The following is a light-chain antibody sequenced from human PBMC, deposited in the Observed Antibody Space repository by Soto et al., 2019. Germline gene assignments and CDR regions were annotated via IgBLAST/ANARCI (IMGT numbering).Light chain of an antibody. Sequence: QSVLTQPRSVSGSPGQSVTISCTGTSSDVGDYNYVSWYQQHPGKAPKFIIYEVSKRPSGVPDRFSGSKSGNTASLTISGLEDEDEADYYCCSYAGTYTVVFGGGTKLTAL. CDR1: SSDVGDYNY. CDR3: CSYAGTYTVV. V-gene: IGLV2-11*01. CDR2: EVS. J-gene: IGLJ2*01.